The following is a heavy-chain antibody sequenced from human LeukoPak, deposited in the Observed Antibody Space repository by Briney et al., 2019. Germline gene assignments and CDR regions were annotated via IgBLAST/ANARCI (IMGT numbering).Heavy chain of an antibody. CDR2: INSDGSIT. CDR3: ARDPANYFDY. J-gene: IGHJ4*02. V-gene: IGHV3-74*01. CDR1: GFTISSNY. Sequence: GGSLRLSCVASGFTISSNYMSWVRRAPGKGLVWVSRINSDGSITNYADSVKGRFTVSRDNAKNTLYLQMNSLGAEDTAIYYCARDPANYFDYWGQGTLVTVSS.